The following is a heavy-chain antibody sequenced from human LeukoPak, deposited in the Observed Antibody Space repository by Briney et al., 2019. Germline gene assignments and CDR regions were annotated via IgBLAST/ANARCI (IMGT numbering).Heavy chain of an antibody. Sequence: GGTLRLSCAASGFSFSQAWMSWVRQAPGKGLEWVGRLKSKKAGGTTDYAATVKGRFTISRDDSKDTLYLQMNSLKTEDTAVYFCTTDDYYEKTPVDFDSVDIWGQGTMVTLPS. V-gene: IGHV3-15*01. J-gene: IGHJ3*02. CDR2: LKSKKAGGTT. CDR3: TTDDYYEKTPVDFDSVDI. D-gene: IGHD3-16*01. CDR1: GFSFSQAW.